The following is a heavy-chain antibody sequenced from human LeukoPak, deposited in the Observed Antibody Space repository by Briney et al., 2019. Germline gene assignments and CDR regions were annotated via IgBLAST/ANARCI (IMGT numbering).Heavy chain of an antibody. J-gene: IGHJ6*03. V-gene: IGHV4-38-2*02. D-gene: IGHD5-18*01. CDR3: ARDGEGYIDGHYYYYMDV. Sequence: PSETLSLTCTVSGYSISTDYFWGWIRQPPGKGLEWIGSFSHGGTTYYKSSLRSRVTISVDTSKNQLSLKLSSVTAADTAVYYCARDGEGYIDGHYYYYMDVWGKGTTVTVSS. CDR1: GYSISTDYF. CDR2: FSHGGTT.